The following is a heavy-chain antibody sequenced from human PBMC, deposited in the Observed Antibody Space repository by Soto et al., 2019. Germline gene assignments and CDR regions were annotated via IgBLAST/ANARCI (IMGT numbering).Heavy chain of an antibody. V-gene: IGHV6-1*01. CDR3: ARRGTGYYFAY. J-gene: IGHJ4*02. D-gene: IGHD3-9*01. CDR1: GDSGSSNRVA. CDR2: TYYRSKWYN. Sequence: SQTLSLTCAISGDSGSSNRVAWNWIRQSPSRGLEWLGRTYYRSKWYNDYAVSVKSRITINPDTSKNQFSLQLNFVSPEDTAVYYCARRGTGYYFAYWGQGTLVPVSS.